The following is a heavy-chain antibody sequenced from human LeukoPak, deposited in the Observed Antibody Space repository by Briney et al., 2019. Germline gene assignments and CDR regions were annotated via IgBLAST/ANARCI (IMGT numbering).Heavy chain of an antibody. CDR2: IYTSGST. Sequence: SETLSLTCTVSGYSISSGYYWGWMRQPPGKGLEWIGRIYTSGSTNYNPSLKSRVTTSVDTSKNQFSLKLSSVTAADTAVYYCARDLVVPAAMSSLYYYYYYMDVWGKGTTVTISS. CDR1: GYSISSGYY. CDR3: ARDLVVPAAMSSLYYYYYYMDV. J-gene: IGHJ6*03. V-gene: IGHV4-38-2*02. D-gene: IGHD2-2*01.